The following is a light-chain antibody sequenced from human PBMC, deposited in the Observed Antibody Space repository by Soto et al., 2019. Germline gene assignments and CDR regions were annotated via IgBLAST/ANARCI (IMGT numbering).Light chain of an antibody. V-gene: IGKV1-8*01. CDR1: QGISSY. CDR2: AAS. J-gene: IGKJ4*01. CDR3: QQYYSYPLT. Sequence: IQMTQSPSAMSASVGDRVTITCRASQGISSYLAWYQQKPGKAPKLLIYAASTLQSGVPSRFSGSGSGTDFTLTISCLQSEDFATYYCQQYYSYPLTFGGGTKVDIK.